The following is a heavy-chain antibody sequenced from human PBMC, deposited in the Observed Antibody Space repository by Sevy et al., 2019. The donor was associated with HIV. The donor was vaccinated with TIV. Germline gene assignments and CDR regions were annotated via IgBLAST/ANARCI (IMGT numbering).Heavy chain of an antibody. V-gene: IGHV3-30*02. D-gene: IGHD2-21*01. J-gene: IGHJ4*02. CDR2: LQYVGGNK. Sequence: GGSLRLSCAASGFSFSSYGMHWVRQAPGKGREGMSYLQYVGGNKDYADSVKGRFTISRDNSKNTLYLQMNSLRVEDTAVFYCVKEGGGEGGDHWGQGTLVTVSS. CDR1: GFSFSSYG. CDR3: VKEGGGEGGDH.